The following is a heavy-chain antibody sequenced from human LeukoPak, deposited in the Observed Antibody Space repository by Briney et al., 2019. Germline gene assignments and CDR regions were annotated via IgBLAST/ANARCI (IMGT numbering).Heavy chain of an antibody. CDR2: ISISISTI. J-gene: IGHJ3*02. CDR1: GFTFSSYS. D-gene: IGHD2-21*02. CDR3: ARTTTRHHIVVVTCYDAFDI. V-gene: IGHV3-48*01. Sequence: GGALRLSCAASGFTFSSYSMNWVRQAPGKGLEWVSYISISISTIYYADSVKGRFTISRDNAKNSLYLQMNSLRAEDTAVYYCARTTTRHHIVVVTCYDAFDIWGQGTMVTVSS.